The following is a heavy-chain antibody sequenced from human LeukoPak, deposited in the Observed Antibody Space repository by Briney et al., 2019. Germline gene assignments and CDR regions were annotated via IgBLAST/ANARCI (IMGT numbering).Heavy chain of an antibody. D-gene: IGHD3-22*01. V-gene: IGHV3-33*06. CDR3: AKDPVIGGRLHYYYYMDV. CDR2: IWYDGSNK. J-gene: IGHJ6*03. Sequence: ARSLRLSCAASGFTFSSYCMHWVRQAPGKGLEWVAVIWYDGSNKYYADSVKGRFTISRDNSKNTLYLQMHSLRAEDTAVYYCAKDPVIGGRLHYYYYMDVWGKGTTVTVSS. CDR1: GFTFSSYC.